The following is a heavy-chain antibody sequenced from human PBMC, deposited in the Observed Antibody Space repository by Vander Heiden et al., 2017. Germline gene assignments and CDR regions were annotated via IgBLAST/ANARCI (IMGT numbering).Heavy chain of an antibody. D-gene: IGHD6-19*01. CDR2: MNPANGNK. CDR1: GYTFTTYT. J-gene: IGHJ3*02. CDR3: ARAGSGWYSDAFDI. V-gene: IGHV1-8*01. Sequence: QVQLVQSGAEVRTPGASVKVSCKASGYTFTTYTITWVRQPPGQGLEWMGGMNPANGNKGYAQTFQGRVTMTRSTSINTAYMELTSVRSDDTAVYYCARAGSGWYSDAFDIWGQGTLVTVSS.